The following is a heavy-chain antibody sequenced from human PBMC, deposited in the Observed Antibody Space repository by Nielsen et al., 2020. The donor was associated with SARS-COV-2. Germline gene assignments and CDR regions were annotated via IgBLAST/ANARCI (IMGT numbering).Heavy chain of an antibody. CDR1: GSSVSSASYY. J-gene: IGHJ4*02. CDR2: MFYIGTA. D-gene: IGHD5-24*01. CDR3: ARGGYNIYDFDY. Sequence: SETLSLTCSVSGSSVSSASYYWGWIRQPPGKGLEWIGYMFYIGTANYNPSLQSRVTISVDTSKNQFSLNLTSVTAADTAMYYCARGGYNIYDFDYWGQGTLVTVSS. V-gene: IGHV4-61*01.